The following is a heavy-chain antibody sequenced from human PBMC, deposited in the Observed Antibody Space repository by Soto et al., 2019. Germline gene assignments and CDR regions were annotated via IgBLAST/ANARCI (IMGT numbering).Heavy chain of an antibody. CDR2: IIPIFGTA. Sequence: GASVKVSCKASGGTFSSYAISWVRQAPGQGLEWMGGIIPIFGTANYAQKFQGRVTITADKSTSTAYMELSSLRSEDTAVYYCARGRWLQSDYYYGMDVWGQGTTVTVS. CDR1: GGTFSSYA. J-gene: IGHJ6*02. V-gene: IGHV1-69*06. D-gene: IGHD5-12*01. CDR3: ARGRWLQSDYYYGMDV.